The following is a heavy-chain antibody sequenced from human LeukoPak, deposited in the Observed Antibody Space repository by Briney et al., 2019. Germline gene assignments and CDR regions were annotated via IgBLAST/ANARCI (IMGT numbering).Heavy chain of an antibody. D-gene: IGHD6-13*01. CDR3: AGTWDQQLVFEGDY. V-gene: IGHV3-23*01. CDR1: RFTFSSYA. J-gene: IGHJ4*02. CDR2: ISGSGGST. Sequence: GGSLRLSCAASRFTFSSYAMSWVRQAPGKGLEWVSAISGSGGSTYYADSVKGRFTISRENSKNTLYLQMNSLRAEDTAVYYCAGTWDQQLVFEGDYWGQGTLVTVSS.